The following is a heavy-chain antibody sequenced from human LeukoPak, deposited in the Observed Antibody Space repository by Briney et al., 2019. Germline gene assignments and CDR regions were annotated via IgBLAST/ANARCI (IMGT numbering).Heavy chain of an antibody. CDR3: ARQAAGVVY. CDR1: GFTFSTLA. D-gene: IGHD6-13*01. CDR2: INSNGGST. J-gene: IGHJ4*02. Sequence: GGSLRLSCAASGFTFSTLAMHWVRQAPGKGLEYVSGINSNGGSTFYANSVKGRFTISRDNSKNTLYLQMGSPRTEDMAVYYCARQAAGVVYWGQGTLVTVSS. V-gene: IGHV3-64*01.